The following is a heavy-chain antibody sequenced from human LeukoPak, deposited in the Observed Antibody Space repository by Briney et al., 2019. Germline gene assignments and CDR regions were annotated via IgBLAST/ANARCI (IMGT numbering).Heavy chain of an antibody. CDR3: AKIPPMMYCGGDCYEEYFQH. V-gene: IGHV3-23*01. CDR2: ISGSGGST. D-gene: IGHD2-21*01. CDR1: GFTFSSYA. J-gene: IGHJ1*01. Sequence: PGGSLRLSCAASGFTFSSYAMSWVRQAPGKGLEWVSAISGSGGSTYYADSVKGRFTISRDNSKNTLYLQMNSLRAEDTAVYYCAKIPPMMYCGGDCYEEYFQHWGQGTLVTVSS.